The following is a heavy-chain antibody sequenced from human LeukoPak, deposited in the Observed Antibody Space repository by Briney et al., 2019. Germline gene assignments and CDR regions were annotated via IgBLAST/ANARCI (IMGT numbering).Heavy chain of an antibody. V-gene: IGHV3-23*01. CDR3: AKGVAVAKGYFDY. D-gene: IGHD6-19*01. CDR2: ISGSGGST. CDR1: GFTFSSYA. J-gene: IGHJ4*02. Sequence: QAGGSLRLSCAASGFTFSSYAMSWVRQAPGKGLEWVSAISGSGGSTYYAGSAKGRFTISRDNSKNTLYLQMNSLRAEDTAVYYCAKGVAVAKGYFDYWGQGTLVTVSS.